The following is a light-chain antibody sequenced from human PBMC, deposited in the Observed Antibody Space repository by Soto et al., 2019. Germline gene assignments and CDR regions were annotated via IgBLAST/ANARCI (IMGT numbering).Light chain of an antibody. CDR3: QHYNDYSWT. CDR2: GTS. V-gene: IGKV1-5*03. CDR1: QSISIW. J-gene: IGKJ1*01. Sequence: DIHMTQSPSTLSASVGDRVTITRRASQSISIWLAWYQQKPGRAPNLLIYGTSSLESGVPSRFSGSGSGTAFTLTISSLQPDDFATYYCQHYNDYSWTFGQGTKVEIK.